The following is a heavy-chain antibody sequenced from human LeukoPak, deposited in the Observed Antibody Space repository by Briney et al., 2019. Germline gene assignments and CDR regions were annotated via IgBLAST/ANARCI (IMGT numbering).Heavy chain of an antibody. J-gene: IGHJ4*02. CDR2: ISATGETI. V-gene: IGHV3-48*02. D-gene: IGHD6-19*01. Sequence: GGSLRLSCAASGFTFSSYAMNWVRQAPGKGLEWVSYISATGETIHYVDSVKGRFTISRDKARNSLYLQMNSLRDEDTAVYYCARRGSGSGWYDYWGQGTLVTVSS. CDR3: ARRGSGSGWYDY. CDR1: GFTFSSYA.